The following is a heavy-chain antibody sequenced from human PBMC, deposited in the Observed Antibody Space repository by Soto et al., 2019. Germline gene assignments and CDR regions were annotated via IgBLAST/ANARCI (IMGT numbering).Heavy chain of an antibody. D-gene: IGHD2-21*02. Sequence: QVQLVESGGGVVQPGRSLRLSCAASGFTFSTYAMHWVRQAPGKGLEWVAVIWYDGSNKYYTDSVKGRFTISRDNSKNTMYLQMNSLRAEDTAVYYCAREGRAYCGGDCSLFDYWGQGTLVTVSS. V-gene: IGHV3-33*08. CDR1: GFTFSTYA. J-gene: IGHJ4*02. CDR2: IWYDGSNK. CDR3: AREGRAYCGGDCSLFDY.